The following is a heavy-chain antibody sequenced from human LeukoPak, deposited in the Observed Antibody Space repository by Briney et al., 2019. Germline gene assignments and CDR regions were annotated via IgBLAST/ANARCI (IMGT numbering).Heavy chain of an antibody. CDR2: IYYSGST. D-gene: IGHD3-10*01. V-gene: IGHV4-39*01. CDR1: GFTFSTYA. Sequence: PGGSLRLSCAASGFTFSTYAMSWVRQAPGKGLEWIGSIYYSGSTYYNPSLKSRVTISVDTSKNQFSLKLRSVTAADTAVYYCARRLGGSGSYCYWGQGTLVTVSS. J-gene: IGHJ4*02. CDR3: ARRLGGSGSYCY.